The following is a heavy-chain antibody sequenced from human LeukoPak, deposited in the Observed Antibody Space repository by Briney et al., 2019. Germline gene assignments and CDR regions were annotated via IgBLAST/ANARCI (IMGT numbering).Heavy chain of an antibody. CDR2: IYPGDSIT. CDR1: GYSFSSQW. J-gene: IGHJ5*02. Sequence: GESLKISCKGSGYSFSSQWIGWVRQMPGKGLEWMAIIYPGDSITRYSPSFEGQVTISADKSISTAYLQWSSLKASDTAMYYCARLDHYGSGSWSDPWGQGTLVTVSS. D-gene: IGHD3-10*01. CDR3: ARLDHYGSGSWSDP. V-gene: IGHV5-51*01.